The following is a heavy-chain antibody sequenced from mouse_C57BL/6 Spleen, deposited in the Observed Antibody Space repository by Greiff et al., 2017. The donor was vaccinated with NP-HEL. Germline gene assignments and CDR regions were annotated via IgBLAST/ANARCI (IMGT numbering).Heavy chain of an antibody. CDR1: GYTFTSYW. Sequence: QVQLQQPGAELVKPGASVKLSCKASGYTFTSYWMHWVKQRPGRGLEWLGRIDPNSGGTKYNEKFKSKATLTVDKPSSTAYMQLSSLTSEDSAVYYCARYNGNYQENFDYWGQGTTLTVSS. J-gene: IGHJ2*01. CDR3: ARYNGNYQENFDY. D-gene: IGHD2-1*01. V-gene: IGHV1-72*01. CDR2: IDPNSGGT.